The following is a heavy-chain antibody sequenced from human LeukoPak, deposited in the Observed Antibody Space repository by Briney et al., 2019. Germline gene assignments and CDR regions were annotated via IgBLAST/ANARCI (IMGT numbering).Heavy chain of an antibody. J-gene: IGHJ3*02. CDR1: GYTFTGYY. D-gene: IGHD3-16*01. CDR2: INPNSGGT. Sequence: ASVKVSCKASGYTFTGYYMHWMRQAPGQGLEWMGRINPNSGGTNYAQKFQGRVTMTRDTSISTAYMELSRLRSDDTAVYYCASRSLGVGAFDIWGQGTMVTVSS. CDR3: ASRSLGVGAFDI. V-gene: IGHV1-2*06.